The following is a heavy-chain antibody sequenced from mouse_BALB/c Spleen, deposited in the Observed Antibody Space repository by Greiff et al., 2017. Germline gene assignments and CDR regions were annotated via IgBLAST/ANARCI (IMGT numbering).Heavy chain of an antibody. J-gene: IGHJ2*01. CDR2: INPSSGYT. D-gene: IGHD1-1*01. Sequence: QVQLQQSAAELARPGASVKMSCKASGYTFTSYTMHWVKQRPGQGLEWIGYINPSSGYTEYNQKFKDKTTLTADKSSSTAYMQLSSLTSEDSAVYYCARGDYYGSSLDYWGQGTTLTVSA. V-gene: IGHV1-4*02. CDR1: GYTFTSYT. CDR3: ARGDYYGSSLDY.